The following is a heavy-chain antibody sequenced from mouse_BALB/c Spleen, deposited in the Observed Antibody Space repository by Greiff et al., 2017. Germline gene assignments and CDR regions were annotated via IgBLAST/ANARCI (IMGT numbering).Heavy chain of an antibody. CDR1: GFSLTGYG. CDR2: IWGDGST. CDR3: AGDGGYDATAYAMDY. D-gene: IGHD2-14*01. J-gene: IGHJ4*01. Sequence: VQLQESGPGLVAPSQSLSITCTVSGFSLTGYGVNWVRQPPGKGLEWLGMIWGDGSTDYNSALKSRLSISKDNSKSQVFLKMNSLQTDDTARYYCAGDGGYDATAYAMDYWGQGTSVTVSS. V-gene: IGHV2-6-7*01.